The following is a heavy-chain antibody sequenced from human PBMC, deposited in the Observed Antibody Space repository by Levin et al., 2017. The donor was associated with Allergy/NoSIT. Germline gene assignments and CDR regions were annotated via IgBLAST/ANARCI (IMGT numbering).Heavy chain of an antibody. V-gene: IGHV3-21*01. Sequence: GGSLRLSCAASGFTFSSYTMNWVRQAPGKGLEWVSSISTSSSYIYYADSLKGRFTISRDNAKNSLYLQMNSLRAEDTAVYYCARDKTYYYDSSGYYGLDYFDYWGQGTLVTVSS. CDR2: ISTSSSYI. J-gene: IGHJ4*02. CDR1: GFTFSSYT. CDR3: ARDKTYYYDSSGYYGLDYFDY. D-gene: IGHD3-22*01.